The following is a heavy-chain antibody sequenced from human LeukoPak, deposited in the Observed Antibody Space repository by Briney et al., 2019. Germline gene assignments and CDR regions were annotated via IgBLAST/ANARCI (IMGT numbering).Heavy chain of an antibody. CDR1: GYTFTGYF. Sequence: ASVKVSCKTSGYTFTGYFIHWVRQAPGQGLEWVGCINPGSGATNYAQKFQARITMTSDTSSSSAYMELISLSLDDSAVYFCALGVSSDLQWLTDYFDNWGQGTLVTVSS. D-gene: IGHD3-3*01. J-gene: IGHJ4*02. CDR3: ALGVSSDLQWLTDYFDN. CDR2: INPGSGAT. V-gene: IGHV1-2*02.